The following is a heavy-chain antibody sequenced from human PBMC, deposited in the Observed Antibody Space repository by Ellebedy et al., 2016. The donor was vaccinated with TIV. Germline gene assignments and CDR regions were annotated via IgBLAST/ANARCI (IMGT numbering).Heavy chain of an antibody. CDR3: VRDYSSSSGRAFDI. CDR2: IHSDESST. D-gene: IGHD6-6*01. V-gene: IGHV3-74*01. CDR1: GLTFSNNW. J-gene: IGHJ3*02. Sequence: GGSLRLXXAASGLTFSNNWMHWVRQAPGKGLVWVSHIHSDESSTGYADSVKGRFTISRDNAKNIMYLQMNSLRSEDTAVYYCVRDYSSSSGRAFDIWGQGTMVTVSS.